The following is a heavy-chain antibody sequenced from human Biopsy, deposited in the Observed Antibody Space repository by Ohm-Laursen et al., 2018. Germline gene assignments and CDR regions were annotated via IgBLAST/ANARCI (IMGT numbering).Heavy chain of an antibody. Sequence: ATVKISCKASGYTFTNYGISWVRQAPGQGLEWMGWISAYNGNRNYAQKFQGRVTMTTDTSTSTAYMELRSLRSDDTAVYFCAREEDNSGYDYYGMDVWGQGTTVTVSS. CDR2: ISAYNGNR. CDR1: GYTFTNYG. CDR3: AREEDNSGYDYYGMDV. D-gene: IGHD3-22*01. J-gene: IGHJ6*02. V-gene: IGHV1-18*01.